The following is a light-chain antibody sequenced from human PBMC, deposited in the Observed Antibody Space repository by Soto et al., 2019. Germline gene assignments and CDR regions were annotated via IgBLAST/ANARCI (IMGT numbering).Light chain of an antibody. CDR1: SSNIGSNY. V-gene: IGLV1-47*01. J-gene: IGLJ2*01. Sequence: QSVLTQPPSASGTPGQRVTISCSGSSSNIGSNYVYWYQQLPGTAPKLLIYRNNQRPSGVPDRFSGSKSGTSASLAISGLRSEDEDYYYCSECDDSLSDVVFGGGTKLTVL. CDR2: RNN. CDR3: SECDDSLSDVV.